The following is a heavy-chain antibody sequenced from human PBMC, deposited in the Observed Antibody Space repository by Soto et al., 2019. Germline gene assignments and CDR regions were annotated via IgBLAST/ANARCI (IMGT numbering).Heavy chain of an antibody. D-gene: IGHD3-10*01. CDR1: GFTVSRNY. J-gene: IGHJ4*02. V-gene: IGHV3-53*05. Sequence: GGSLRLSCAASGFTVSRNYMNWVRQAPGKGLEWVSVIYTGGTTYYADSVKGRFTISRDNSKNTLYLQMNSLRAEDTAVYYCAKARVVSQYYFDYWGQGNLVTVSS. CDR2: IYTGGTT. CDR3: AKARVVSQYYFDY.